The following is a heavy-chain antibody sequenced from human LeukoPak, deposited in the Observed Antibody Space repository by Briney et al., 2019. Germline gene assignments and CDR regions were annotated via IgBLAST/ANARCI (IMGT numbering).Heavy chain of an antibody. CDR1: GVSISTSSYS. CDR3: ARAPRGFDY. V-gene: IGHV4-39*01. J-gene: IGHJ4*02. CDR2: IYYSEST. Sequence: SETLSLTCTVSGVSISTSSYSWGWIRQPPGKGLEWIGSIYYSESTNYNPALKSRVTISEDTSNNQFSLKLSSVTAADTVLYYCARAPRGFDYWAKGTLVTASP.